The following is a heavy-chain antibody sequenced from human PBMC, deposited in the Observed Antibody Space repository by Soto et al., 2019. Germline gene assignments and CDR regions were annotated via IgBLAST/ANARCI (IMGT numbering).Heavy chain of an antibody. V-gene: IGHV3-23*01. CDR3: AKEYIGSSELFLPTNY. CDR2: ISATGDYT. J-gene: IGHJ4*02. CDR1: GFTFSSYP. D-gene: IGHD1-26*01. Sequence: AGGSLRLSCAASGFTFSSYPMTWVRQAPGKGLEWVSAISATGDYTSYADSVKGRFTVSRDNSKNTLSLQMNSLRTDDTAVYYCAKEYIGSSELFLPTNYWGLGTLVTVSS.